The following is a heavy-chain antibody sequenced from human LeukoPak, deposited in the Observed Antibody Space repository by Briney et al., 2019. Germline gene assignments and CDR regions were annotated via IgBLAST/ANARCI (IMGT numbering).Heavy chain of an antibody. Sequence: PSETLSLTCTVFGGSISSGSYYWSWIRQPAGKGLEWIGRISTSGSTNYNPSLKSRVTISVDTSKNQFSLKLSSVTAADTAVYYCARRCSSTNCFVWYFDSWGRGTLVTVSS. CDR3: ARRCSSTNCFVWYFDS. J-gene: IGHJ2*01. CDR2: ISTSGST. V-gene: IGHV4-61*02. CDR1: GGSISSGSYY. D-gene: IGHD2-2*01.